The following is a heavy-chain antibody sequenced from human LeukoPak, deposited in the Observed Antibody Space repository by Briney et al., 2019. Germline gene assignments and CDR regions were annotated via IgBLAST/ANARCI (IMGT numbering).Heavy chain of an antibody. CDR2: IYYNGNT. Sequence: SETLSLTCTVSGDSISGYYWSWIRQPPGKGLEWIGHIYYNGNTNYNASLKGRVAISVDTSRNQFSLKLTSVTAADTAVYYCARLYAGAYTRLDPWGQGILVAVSS. V-gene: IGHV4-59*08. J-gene: IGHJ5*02. CDR1: GDSISGYY. D-gene: IGHD3-16*01. CDR3: ARLYAGAYTRLDP.